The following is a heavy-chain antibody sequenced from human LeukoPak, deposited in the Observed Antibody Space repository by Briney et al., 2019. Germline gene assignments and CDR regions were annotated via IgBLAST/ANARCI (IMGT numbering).Heavy chain of an antibody. CDR1: GFTFSSYS. V-gene: IGHV3-21*01. Sequence: GGSLRLSCAASGFTFSSYSMNWVRQAPGKGLEWVSSISSSSNYIYYADSLKGRFTIPRDNAKNSLYLQMNSLRAEDTAVYYCARDPTSIAAPRYFDYWGQGTLVTVSS. D-gene: IGHD6-6*01. J-gene: IGHJ4*02. CDR2: ISSSSNYI. CDR3: ARDPTSIAAPRYFDY.